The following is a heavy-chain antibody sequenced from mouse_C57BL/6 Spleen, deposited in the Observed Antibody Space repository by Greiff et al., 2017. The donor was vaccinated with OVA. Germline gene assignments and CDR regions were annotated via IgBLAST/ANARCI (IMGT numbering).Heavy chain of an antibody. J-gene: IGHJ3*01. D-gene: IGHD1-1*01. Sequence: QVQLQQPGAELVKPGASVKLSCKASGYTFTSCWMHWVKQRPGRGLEWIGRIDPNSGGTKYEEKFKSKATLTVDKPSSTAYMKLSSLTSEDSAVYYCARGHYYGSSSFAYWGQGTLVTVSA. V-gene: IGHV1-72*01. CDR1: GYTFTSCW. CDR3: ARGHYYGSSSFAY. CDR2: IDPNSGGT.